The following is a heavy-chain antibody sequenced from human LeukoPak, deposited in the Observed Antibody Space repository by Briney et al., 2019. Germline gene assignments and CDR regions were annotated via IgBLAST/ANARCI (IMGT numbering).Heavy chain of an antibody. CDR2: INQDGSDN. V-gene: IGHV3-7*01. D-gene: IGHD3-10*01. CDR3: ARGRGSFES. J-gene: IGHJ4*02. CDR1: GFTVSNNY. Sequence: GGSLRLSCAASGFTVSNNYMSWVRQAPGKGLEWVASINQDGSDNRYVDSVKGRFTISRDNAKNPLYLQMDTLRAEDTALYYCARGRGSFESWGQGSLVTVSS.